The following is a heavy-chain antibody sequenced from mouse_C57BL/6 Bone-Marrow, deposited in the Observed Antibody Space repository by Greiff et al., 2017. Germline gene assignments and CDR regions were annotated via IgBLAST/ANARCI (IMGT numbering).Heavy chain of an antibody. V-gene: IGHV1-72*01. Sequence: HVQLQPPWAELVKPGASVKLSCKASVYTFTSYWMHWVKQRPGRGLAWIGRIDPNCGGTTYHEKFKSKATLTVDKPSSTAYMQLSSLTSEDSAVYYCARSYYYYGSSPAWFAYWGQGTLVTVSA. CDR1: VYTFTSYW. D-gene: IGHD1-1*01. CDR3: ARSYYYYGSSPAWFAY. J-gene: IGHJ3*01. CDR2: IDPNCGGT.